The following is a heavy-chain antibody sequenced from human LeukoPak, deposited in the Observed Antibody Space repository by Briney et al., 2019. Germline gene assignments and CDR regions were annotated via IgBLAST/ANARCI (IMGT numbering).Heavy chain of an antibody. V-gene: IGHV1-18*01. D-gene: IGHD6-19*01. J-gene: IGHJ5*02. Sequence: VSVKVSCKASGYTFTSYGISLVRQAPGQGLEWMGWISAYNGNTNYAQKLQGRVTMTTATSTSTAYMELRSLRSDDTAVYYCASDHVAVALGGNWFDPWGQGTLVTVSS. CDR3: ASDHVAVALGGNWFDP. CDR2: ISAYNGNT. CDR1: GYTFTSYG.